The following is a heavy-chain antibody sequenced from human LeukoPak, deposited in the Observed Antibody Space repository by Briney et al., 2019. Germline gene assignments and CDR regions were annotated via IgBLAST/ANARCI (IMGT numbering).Heavy chain of an antibody. Sequence: GGSLRLSCAASGFTFSSYAMTWVRQAPGKGLEWVSGISTSGDSTYYAHSVKGRFTISRDNSKNSLYLQMNSLRAEDTAVYYCARVHGEGFDYWGQGTLVTVSS. CDR1: GFTFSSYA. V-gene: IGHV3-23*01. CDR2: ISTSGDST. D-gene: IGHD4-17*01. CDR3: ARVHGEGFDY. J-gene: IGHJ4*02.